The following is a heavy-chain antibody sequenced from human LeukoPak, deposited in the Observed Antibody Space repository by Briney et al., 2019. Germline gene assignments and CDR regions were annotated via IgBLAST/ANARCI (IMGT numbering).Heavy chain of an antibody. CDR3: ARSKWLAYCGGDCYTVYFDY. V-gene: IGHV4-31*03. CDR2: IYYSGST. D-gene: IGHD2-21*02. J-gene: IGHJ4*02. CDR1: GGSISSGGYY. Sequence: SRTLSLTCTVSGGSISSGGYYWSWIRQHPGKGLEWIGYIYYSGSTYHNPSLTSRVSISVDTSKNHFSLKLSSVTAADTAVYYCARSKWLAYCGGDCYTVYFDYWGQGTLVTVSS.